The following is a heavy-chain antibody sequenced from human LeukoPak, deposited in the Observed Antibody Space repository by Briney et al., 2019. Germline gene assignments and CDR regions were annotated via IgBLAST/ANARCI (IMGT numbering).Heavy chain of an antibody. J-gene: IGHJ5*02. CDR2: INPSGGST. CDR3: ARDSGLRFLEWLFDL. D-gene: IGHD3-3*01. Sequence: ASVKVSCKASGYTFTSYYMHWVRQAPGQGLEWMGIINPSGGSTSYAQKFQGRVTMTRDTSTSTVYMELSSLRSEDTAVYYCARDSGLRFLEWLFDLWGQGTLVTVSS. CDR1: GYTFTSYY. V-gene: IGHV1-46*03.